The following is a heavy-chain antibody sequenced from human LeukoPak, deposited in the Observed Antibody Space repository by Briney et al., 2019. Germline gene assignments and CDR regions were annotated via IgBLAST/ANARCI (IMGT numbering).Heavy chain of an antibody. CDR3: AKDVCGGDCYGWFDP. CDR1: GFTFSSYA. J-gene: IGHJ5*02. D-gene: IGHD2-21*02. CDR2: ISGSGGRA. V-gene: IGHV3-23*01. Sequence: PGGSLRLSCAASGFTFSSYAMSWVRQAPGKGLEWVSSISGSGGRAYYADSVKGRFTISRDNSKNTPYLQMNSLRAEDTAVYYCAKDVCGGDCYGWFDPWGQGTLVTVSS.